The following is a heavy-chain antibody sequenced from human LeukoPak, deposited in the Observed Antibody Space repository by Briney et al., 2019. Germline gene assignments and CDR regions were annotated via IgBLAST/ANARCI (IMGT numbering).Heavy chain of an antibody. CDR1: GFSISSGYY. CDR2: IYHSGST. V-gene: IGHV4-38-2*01. J-gene: IGHJ4*02. D-gene: IGHD6-6*01. CDR3: AKGGNSEYSSSSY. Sequence: PSETLSLTCGVSGFSISSGYYWGWIRQPPGKGLEWIGSIYHSGSTYYNPSLKSRVTISVDTSKNQFSLKRNSVTAADTAVYYCAKGGNSEYSSSSYWGQGTLVTVSS.